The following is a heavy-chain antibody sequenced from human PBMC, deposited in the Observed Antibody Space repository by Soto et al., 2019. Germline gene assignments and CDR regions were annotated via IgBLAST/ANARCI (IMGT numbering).Heavy chain of an antibody. CDR1: SGSISSGSSY. CDR2: IYYSGIT. J-gene: IGHJ4*02. V-gene: IGHV4-39*01. CDR3: ARRTLAGYTSSFDY. Sequence: QLQLQESGPGLVKPSETLSLTCTVSSGSISSGSSYWGWIRQPPGKGLEWIGSIYYSGITYYNPSLKSRVTMSVDMSKNQFSLKLSSVTAADTALYFCARRTLAGYTSSFDYWGQGTLVAVSS. D-gene: IGHD6-13*01.